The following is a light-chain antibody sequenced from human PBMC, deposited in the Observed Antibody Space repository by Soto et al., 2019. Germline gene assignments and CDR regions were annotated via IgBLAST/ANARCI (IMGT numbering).Light chain of an antibody. J-gene: IGKJ1*01. CDR2: GAS. CDR3: QQYGSSPRT. V-gene: IGKV3-20*01. CDR1: QSVSSSY. Sequence: EIVLTQSPFTLSFSPVEGSTLSCIASQSVSSSYLAWYQQKPGQAPRLLIYGASSRATGIPDRFSGSGSGTDFTLTISRLEPEDFAVYYCQQYGSSPRTFGQGTKVDIK.